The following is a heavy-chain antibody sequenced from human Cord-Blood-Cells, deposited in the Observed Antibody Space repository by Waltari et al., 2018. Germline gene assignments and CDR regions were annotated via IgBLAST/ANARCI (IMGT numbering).Heavy chain of an antibody. V-gene: IGHV3-23*01. CDR1: GFTFSSDA. CDR2: ISGSGGST. CDR3: AKDRRSYYYFDY. D-gene: IGHD1-26*01. Sequence: EVQLLESGGGLVQPGGSLRLSCAASGFTFSSDAMSWVRQAPGKGLEWVSAISGSGGSTYYADSVKGRFTISRDNSKNTLYLQMNSLRAEDTAVYYCAKDRRSYYYFDYWGQGTLVTVSS. J-gene: IGHJ4*02.